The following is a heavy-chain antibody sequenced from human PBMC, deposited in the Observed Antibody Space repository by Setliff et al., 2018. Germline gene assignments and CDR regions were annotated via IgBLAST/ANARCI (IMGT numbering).Heavy chain of an antibody. D-gene: IGHD3-3*01. CDR1: GFTFSSYM. J-gene: IGHJ6*03. V-gene: IGHV3-21*01. CDR3: ARDGPLYDNFWNAPGYMDV. Sequence: LRLSCAASGFTFSSYMMNWVRQAPGKGLEWVSSISSSSIYIYYADSVKGRFIISRDNSKDTLFLQINSPRNEDTAVYYCARDGPLYDNFWNAPGYMDVWGKGTTVTVSS. CDR2: ISSSSIYI.